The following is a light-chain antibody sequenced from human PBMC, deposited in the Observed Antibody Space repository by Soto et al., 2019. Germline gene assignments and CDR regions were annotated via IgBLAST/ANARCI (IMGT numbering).Light chain of an antibody. Sequence: AIRLTRSPSSFSASTGDRVPITCRASQGISSYLAWYQQKPGKAPKLLIYAASTLQSGVPSRFSGSGSGTDFTLTISCLQSEDFATYYCQQYNSYPLTFGGGTKVDIK. CDR3: QQYNSYPLT. V-gene: IGKV1-8*01. CDR2: AAS. CDR1: QGISSY. J-gene: IGKJ4*01.